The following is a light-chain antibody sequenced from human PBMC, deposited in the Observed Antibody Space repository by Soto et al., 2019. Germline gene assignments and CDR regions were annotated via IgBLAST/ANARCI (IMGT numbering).Light chain of an antibody. J-gene: IGKJ1*01. CDR1: QGISDY. CDR2: AAS. CDR3: QQSFSTTWT. Sequence: DIQMTQSPSSLSASVGDRVTITCRASQGISDYLAWYQQKPGRVPELLIYAASTLQSGVPSRFRGSGSGTDFTLTISSLQPEDVATYYCQQSFSTTWTFGHGTKVEIK. V-gene: IGKV1-27*01.